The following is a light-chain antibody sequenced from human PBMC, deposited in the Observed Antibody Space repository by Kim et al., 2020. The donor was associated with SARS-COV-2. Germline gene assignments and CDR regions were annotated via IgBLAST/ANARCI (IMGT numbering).Light chain of an antibody. CDR3: CSYAGSYTVV. Sequence: GQSVTISCTGTSSDVGGYNYVSWYQQHPGKAPKLMIYDVSKRPPGVPDRFSGSKSGNTASLTISGLQAEDEADYYCCSYAGSYTVVFGGGTKVTVL. V-gene: IGLV2-11*01. J-gene: IGLJ2*01. CDR2: DVS. CDR1: SSDVGGYNY.